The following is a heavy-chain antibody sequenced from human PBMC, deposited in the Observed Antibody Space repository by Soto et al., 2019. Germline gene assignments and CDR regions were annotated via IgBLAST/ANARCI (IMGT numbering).Heavy chain of an antibody. CDR1: GFTFDDYA. CDR3: AKDIRSGGSGYYYGMDV. D-gene: IGHD5-12*01. Sequence: PGGSLRLSCAASGFTFDDYAMHWVRQAPGKGLEWVSGISWNSGSIGYADSVKGRFTISRDNAKNSLYLQMNSLRAEDTALYYCAKDIRSGGSGYYYGMDVWGQGTTVTVSS. CDR2: ISWNSGSI. V-gene: IGHV3-9*01. J-gene: IGHJ6*02.